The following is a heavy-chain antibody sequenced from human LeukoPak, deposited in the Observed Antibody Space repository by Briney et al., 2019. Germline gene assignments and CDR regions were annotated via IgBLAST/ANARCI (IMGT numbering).Heavy chain of an antibody. CDR3: ARAQWFGDRSGEDDFDY. CDR1: GYTFTGYY. J-gene: IGHJ4*02. V-gene: IGHV1-2*02. Sequence: ASVKVSCKASGYTFTGYYMHWVRQAPGQGLEWMGWINPNSGGTNYAQKFQGRVTMTRDTSISTAYMELSRLRSDDTAVYYCARAQWFGDRSGEDDFDYWGQGTLVTVSS. D-gene: IGHD3-10*01. CDR2: INPNSGGT.